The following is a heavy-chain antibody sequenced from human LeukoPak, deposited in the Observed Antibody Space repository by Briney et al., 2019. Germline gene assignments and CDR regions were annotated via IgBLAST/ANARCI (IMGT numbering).Heavy chain of an antibody. CDR1: GGSISSYY. CDR3: ARRDDFWSGYYDP. V-gene: IGHV4-59*08. CDR2: IYYSGST. Sequence: SETLSLTCTVSGGSISSYYWSWIRQPPGKGLEWIGYIYYSGSTNYNPSLKSRVTISVDTSKNQFSLKLSSVTAADTAVHYCARRDDFWSGYYDPWGQGTLVTVSS. J-gene: IGHJ5*02. D-gene: IGHD3-3*01.